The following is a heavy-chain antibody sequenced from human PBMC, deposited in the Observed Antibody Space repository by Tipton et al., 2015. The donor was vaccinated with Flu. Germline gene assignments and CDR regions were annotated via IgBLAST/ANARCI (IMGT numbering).Heavy chain of an antibody. D-gene: IGHD1-26*01. V-gene: IGHV4-39*07. J-gene: IGHJ4*02. CDR3: ACLGSCYH. CDR1: GGSISSSSYY. CDR2: IYYSGST. Sequence: TLSLTCTVSGGSISSSSYYWGWLRQPPGKGLEWIGTIYYSGSTYYNPSLKSRFTMSVDTSKNQFSLKLSSVTAADTAVYYFACLGSCYHWGQGTLVTVSS.